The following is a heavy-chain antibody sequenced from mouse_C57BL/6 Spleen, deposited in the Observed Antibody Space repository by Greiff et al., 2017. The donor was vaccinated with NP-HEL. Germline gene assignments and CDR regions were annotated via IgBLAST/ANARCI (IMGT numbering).Heavy chain of an antibody. D-gene: IGHD2-1*01. CDR1: GYAFSSSW. J-gene: IGHJ2*01. V-gene: IGHV1-82*01. CDR2: IYPGDGDT. Sequence: VQLVESGPELVKPGASVKISCKASGYAFSSSWMNWVKQRPGKGLEWIGRIYPGDGDTNYNGKFKGKATLTADKSSSTAYMQLSSLTSEDSAVYFCANIYYGNYYFDYWGQGTTLTVSS. CDR3: ANIYYGNYYFDY.